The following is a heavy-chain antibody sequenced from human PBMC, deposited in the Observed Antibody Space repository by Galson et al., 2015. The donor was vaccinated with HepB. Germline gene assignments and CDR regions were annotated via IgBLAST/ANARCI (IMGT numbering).Heavy chain of an antibody. CDR1: GFTFDDYT. Sequence: SLRLSCAASGFTFDDYTMHWVRQAPGKGLEWVSLISWDGGSTYYADSVKGRFTISRDNSKNSLYLQMNSLRTEDTALYYCAKDRASSGYYYPDAFDIWGQGTMVTVSS. V-gene: IGHV3-43*01. D-gene: IGHD3-22*01. CDR3: AKDRASSGYYYPDAFDI. J-gene: IGHJ3*02. CDR2: ISWDGGST.